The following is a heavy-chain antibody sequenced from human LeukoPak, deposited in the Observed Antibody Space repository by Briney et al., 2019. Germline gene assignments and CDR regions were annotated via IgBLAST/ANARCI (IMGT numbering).Heavy chain of an antibody. Sequence: SETLSLTCTVSGGGSISSTTYYWGWVRQPPGKRLARIGSIYYSGSTYYSPSFNVRVTLSLDTSKNQFSLDLNSVTASDTARYYCARMRRGQWVASLIYFDYWGLGTLVTVSS. D-gene: IGHD6-19*01. CDR1: GGGSISSTTYY. J-gene: IGHJ4*02. CDR3: ARMRRGQWVASLIYFDY. V-gene: IGHV4-39*01. CDR2: IYYSGST.